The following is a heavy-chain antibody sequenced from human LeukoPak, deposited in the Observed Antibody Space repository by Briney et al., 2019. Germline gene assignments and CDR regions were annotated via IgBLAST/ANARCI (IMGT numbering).Heavy chain of an antibody. CDR3: ARVSHYYDSSGYRAGWFDP. Sequence: GASVNVSCKASGYTFTGYYMHWVRQAPGQGLEWMGWINPNSGGTNYAQKFQGRVTMTRDTSISTAYMELSRLRSDDTAVYYCARVSHYYDSSGYRAGWFDPWGQGTLVTVSS. CDR1: GYTFTGYY. V-gene: IGHV1-2*02. J-gene: IGHJ5*02. D-gene: IGHD3-22*01. CDR2: INPNSGGT.